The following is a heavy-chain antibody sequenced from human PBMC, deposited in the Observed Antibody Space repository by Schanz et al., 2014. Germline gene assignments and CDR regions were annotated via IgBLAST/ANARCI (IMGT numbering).Heavy chain of an antibody. CDR3: AMGSSLYYFDY. Sequence: VQLVESGGCLVQPGGSLRLSCAASGFTFSDSWMHWVRQAPGKGLEWVSHISSTSRYADYADSVKGRFTISRDNAKNSLYLQMNSLRAEDTAVYYCAMGSSLYYFDYWGQGALVTVSS. CDR2: ISSTSRYA. V-gene: IGHV3-11*06. J-gene: IGHJ4*02. CDR1: GFTFSDSW. D-gene: IGHD6-13*01.